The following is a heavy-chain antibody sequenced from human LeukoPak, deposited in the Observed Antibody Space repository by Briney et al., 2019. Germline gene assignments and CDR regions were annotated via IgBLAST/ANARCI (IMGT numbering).Heavy chain of an antibody. CDR2: IFYDGSNE. CDR3: ASERGSFDY. J-gene: IGHJ4*02. V-gene: IGHV3-30*07. D-gene: IGHD3-10*01. Sequence: PGGSLRLSCAASEFTFSNYAMHWVRQAPGKGLEWVAFIFYDGSNEFYADSVKGRFSISRDNSNNTLFLQMNSLRAEDTAVYYCASERGSFDYWGQGTLVTVSS. CDR1: EFTFSNYA.